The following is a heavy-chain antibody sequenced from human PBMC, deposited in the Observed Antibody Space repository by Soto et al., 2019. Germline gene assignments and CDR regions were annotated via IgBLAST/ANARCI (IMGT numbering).Heavy chain of an antibody. CDR2: IYWDDDK. V-gene: IGHV2-5*02. CDR1: GFSLTTSGVG. Sequence: ESGPTHVKPRQTLTLTCTFSGFSLTTSGVGVGWIRQSPGKAPEWLALIYWDDDKRYSPSLKSRLTITKDTSKNQVVLTMADLDPADTATYYCAHRVLRTIFGLVTTTAIYFDFWGHGTPVAVSS. D-gene: IGHD3-3*01. J-gene: IGHJ4*01. CDR3: AHRVLRTIFGLVTTTAIYFDF.